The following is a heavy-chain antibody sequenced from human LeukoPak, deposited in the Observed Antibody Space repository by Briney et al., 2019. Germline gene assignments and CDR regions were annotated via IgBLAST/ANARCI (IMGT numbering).Heavy chain of an antibody. V-gene: IGHV3-48*04. J-gene: IGHJ4*02. CDR1: GFTFSSYW. D-gene: IGHD5-18*01. CDR3: ARDMSVYSYGFQGFDY. Sequence: GGSLRLSCAASGFTFSSYWMHWVRQAPGKGLEWVSYISSSGSTIYYADSVKGRFTISRDNAKNSLYLQMNSLRAEDTAVYYRARDMSVYSYGFQGFDYWGQGTLVTVSS. CDR2: ISSSGSTI.